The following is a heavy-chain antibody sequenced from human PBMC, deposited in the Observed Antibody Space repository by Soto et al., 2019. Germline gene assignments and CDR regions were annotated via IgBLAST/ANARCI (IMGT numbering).Heavy chain of an antibody. CDR3: ARGGPPSSGYYSQ. D-gene: IGHD3-22*01. V-gene: IGHV3-23*01. CDR1: RFTFTTYA. J-gene: IGHJ4*02. Sequence: PGGSLRLSCAAARFTFTTYAMSWVRQAPGKGLEWISAISGSGAGTYHADSVRGRFTISRDNSKDTLYLQMNSLRAEDTAVYYCARGGPPSSGYYSQWGQGTLVTVSS. CDR2: ISGSGAGT.